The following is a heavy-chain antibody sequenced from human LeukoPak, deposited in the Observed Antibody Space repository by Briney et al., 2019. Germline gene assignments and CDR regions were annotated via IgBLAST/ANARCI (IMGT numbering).Heavy chain of an antibody. CDR1: GFAFSSYS. J-gene: IGHJ4*02. CDR2: ISSSSSYI. V-gene: IGHV3-21*01. D-gene: IGHD2-2*01. CDR3: ARDRGYCSSTSCYLIFDY. Sequence: GSLRLSSAASGFAFSSYSMNWVRRAPGKGLEWVSSISSSSSYIYYADSVKGRFTISRDNAKNSLYLQMNSLRAEDTAVYYCARDRGYCSSTSCYLIFDYWGQGTLVTVSS.